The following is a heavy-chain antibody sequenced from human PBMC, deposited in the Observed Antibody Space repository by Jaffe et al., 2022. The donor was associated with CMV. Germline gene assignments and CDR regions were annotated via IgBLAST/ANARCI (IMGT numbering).Heavy chain of an antibody. J-gene: IGHJ6*02. CDR1: GFTFDDYA. V-gene: IGHV3-9*01. CDR3: AKAQGEGDFWSGSHYGMDV. Sequence: EVQLVESGGGLVQPGRSLRLSCAASGFTFDDYAMHWVRQAPGKGLEWVSGISWNSGSIGYADSVKGRFTISRDNAKNSLYLQMNSLRAEDTALYYCAKAQGEGDFWSGSHYGMDVWGQGTTVTVSS. D-gene: IGHD3-3*01. CDR2: ISWNSGSI.